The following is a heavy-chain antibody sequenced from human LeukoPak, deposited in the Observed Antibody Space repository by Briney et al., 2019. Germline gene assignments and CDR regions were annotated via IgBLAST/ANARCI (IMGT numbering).Heavy chain of an antibody. CDR2: MNPNSGNT. V-gene: IGHV1-8*03. D-gene: IGHD3-3*01. CDR3: ARGLYYDFWSGYFPPLYYYYYMDV. Sequence: SVKVSCKASGYTFTSYDINWVRQATGQGLEWMGWMNPNSGNTGYAQKFQGRVTITRNTSISTAYMELSSLRSEDTAVYYCARGLYYDFWSGYFPPLYYYYYMDVWGKGTTVTVSS. CDR1: GYTFTSYD. J-gene: IGHJ6*03.